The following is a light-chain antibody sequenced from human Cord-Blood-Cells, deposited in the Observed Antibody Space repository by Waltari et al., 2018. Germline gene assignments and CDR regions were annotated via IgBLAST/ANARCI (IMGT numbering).Light chain of an antibody. CDR1: QSISSW. J-gene: IGKJ5*01. CDR3: QQRSNWLPIT. Sequence: DIQMTQSPSTLSASVGDRVTITCRASQSISSWLAWYQQKPGKAPKLLIYDASNRATGIPARFSGSGSGTDFTLTISSLEPEDFAVYYCQQRSNWLPITFGQGTRLEIK. V-gene: IGKV1-5*01. CDR2: DAS.